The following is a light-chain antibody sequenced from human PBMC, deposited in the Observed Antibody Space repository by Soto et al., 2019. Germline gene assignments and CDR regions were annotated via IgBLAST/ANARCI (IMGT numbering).Light chain of an antibody. J-gene: IGKJ5*01. CDR2: AAS. CDR3: QQYHTSPIT. V-gene: IGKV3-20*01. Sequence: SVWTQSPCTLSLSQGERATLSCRASQSVSSSHLAWYQHKPGQAPRLLIYAASSRATGSPDRFSGGGSGTDFTLTISRLEPEDFAVYYCQQYHTSPITFGQGTRLEIK. CDR1: QSVSSSH.